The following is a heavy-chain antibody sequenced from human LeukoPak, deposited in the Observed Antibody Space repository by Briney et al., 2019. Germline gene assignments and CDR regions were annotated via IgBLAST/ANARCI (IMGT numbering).Heavy chain of an antibody. CDR2: ISSSSSTI. V-gene: IGHV3-48*02. CDR3: ARPWNY. J-gene: IGHJ4*02. Sequence: GGSLRLSCAASGFTFSSYTMNWVRQAPGKGLEWVSYISSSSSTINSADPVKGRFTISRDNAKTSLYLQMNNLKDEDTGVYYCARPWNYWGQGTLVTVSS. CDR1: GFTFSSYT. D-gene: IGHD3-3*01.